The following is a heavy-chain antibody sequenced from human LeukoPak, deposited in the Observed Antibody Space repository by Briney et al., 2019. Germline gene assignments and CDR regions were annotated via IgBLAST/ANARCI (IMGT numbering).Heavy chain of an antibody. CDR1: GFTISSYA. D-gene: IGHD3-22*01. V-gene: IGHV3-23*01. CDR2: ISASGADT. Sequence: GESLTLSCAASGFTISSYAMTWVRPAPGKGLEWVSAISASGADTYYPDHVKGRFTISRDNSKTTLYLHISSLRAEDTAVYFCAKRPRDTSGYYLGAFDGWGQGTTVTVSS. J-gene: IGHJ3*01. CDR3: AKRPRDTSGYYLGAFDG.